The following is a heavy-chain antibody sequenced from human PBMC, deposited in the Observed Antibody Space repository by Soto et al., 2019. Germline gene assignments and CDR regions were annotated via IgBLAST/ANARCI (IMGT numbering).Heavy chain of an antibody. CDR3: ARDPWAADY. CDR2: ISASGDKT. D-gene: IGHD3-16*01. CDR1: GFTFSSYA. V-gene: IGHV3-23*01. J-gene: IGHJ4*02. Sequence: GGSLRLSCAASGFTFSSYAMSWVRQAPGKGLEWVSAISASGDKTYYADSMKGRFTISRDNSKNTVNLQMNSLRAEDTAVYYCARDPWAADYWGQGTLVTVSS.